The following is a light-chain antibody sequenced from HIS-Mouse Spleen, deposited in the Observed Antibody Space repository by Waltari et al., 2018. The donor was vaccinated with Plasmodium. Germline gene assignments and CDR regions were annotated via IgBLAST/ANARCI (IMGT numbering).Light chain of an antibody. CDR1: QSISSY. Sequence: DIQMTQSPSSLSASVGDRVTITCRASQSISSYLNWYQQKPGKAPKLLIYAASSLQSGVPSRFSGSGFGTDFTLTISSLQPEDFATYNCQQSYSTWTFGQGTKVEIK. CDR3: QQSYSTWT. V-gene: IGKV1-39*01. CDR2: AAS. J-gene: IGKJ1*01.